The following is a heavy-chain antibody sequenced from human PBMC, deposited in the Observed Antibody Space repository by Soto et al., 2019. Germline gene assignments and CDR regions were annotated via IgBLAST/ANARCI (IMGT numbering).Heavy chain of an antibody. J-gene: IGHJ3*02. D-gene: IGHD1-26*01. Sequence: EVQLLESGGGLVQPGGSLRLSCAASGFTFSSYAMSWVRQAPGKGLEWVSAISGSGGSTYYADSVKGRFTISRDNSKNTLYLQTNSLRAEDTAVYYCAKDRRVGATAADNNAFDIWGQGTMVTVSS. CDR3: AKDRRVGATAADNNAFDI. V-gene: IGHV3-23*01. CDR1: GFTFSSYA. CDR2: ISGSGGST.